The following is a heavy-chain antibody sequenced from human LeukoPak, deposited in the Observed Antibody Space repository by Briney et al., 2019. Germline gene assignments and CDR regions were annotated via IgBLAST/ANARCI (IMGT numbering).Heavy chain of an antibody. CDR3: AKDLRCGGDCSHDY. J-gene: IGHJ4*02. V-gene: IGHV3-23*01. CDR1: GFTFSSYA. CDR2: ISGSGGST. D-gene: IGHD2-21*02. Sequence: GGSLRLSCAASGFTFSSYAMSWVRQAPGKGLEWVSAISGSGGSTYYADSVKGRFTISRDNSKNTLYLQMNSLRAEDTAVYYCAKDLRCGGDCSHDYWGQGTLVTVSS.